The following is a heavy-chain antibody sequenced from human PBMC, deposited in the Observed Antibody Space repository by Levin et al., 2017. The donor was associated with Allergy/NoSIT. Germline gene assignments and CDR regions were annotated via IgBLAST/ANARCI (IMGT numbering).Heavy chain of an antibody. V-gene: IGHV3-30*03. J-gene: IGHJ4*02. CDR2: ISYDGSNK. Sequence: GESLKISCAASGFTFSSYGMHWVRQAPGKGLEWVAVISYDGSNKYYADSVKGRFTISRDNSKNTLYLQMNSLRAEDTAVYYCGAFDYWGQGTLVTVSS. CDR1: GFTFSSYG. CDR3: GAFDY.